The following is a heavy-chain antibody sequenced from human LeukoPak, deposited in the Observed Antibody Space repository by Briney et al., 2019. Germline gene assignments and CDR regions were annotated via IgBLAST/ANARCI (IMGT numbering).Heavy chain of an antibody. Sequence: TQTLSLTCAVYGGSSSEPYWSWNRQPPRNGLEWIGEVNHSGRTNYNPSLKSRVTISADRSQNQFSLKLSSVTAADTAVYYCARGLGLRVMTTVTTFDYWGQGTLVTVSS. D-gene: IGHD4-17*01. CDR2: VNHSGRT. J-gene: IGHJ4*02. V-gene: IGHV4-34*01. CDR3: ARGLGLRVMTTVTTFDY. CDR1: GGSSSEPY.